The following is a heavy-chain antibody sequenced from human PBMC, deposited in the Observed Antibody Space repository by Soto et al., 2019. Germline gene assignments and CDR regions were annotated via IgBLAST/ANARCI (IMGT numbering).Heavy chain of an antibody. V-gene: IGHV5-51*01. CDR3: ARRKGNYVHYYYGMDV. CDR2: IYPGDSDT. Sequence: GESLKISCKGSGYSFTSYWIGWVRQMPGKGLEWMGIIYPGDSDTRYSPSFQGQVTISADKSISTAYLQWSSLKASDTAMYYCARRKGNYVHYYYGMDVWGQGTTVTVSS. J-gene: IGHJ6*02. D-gene: IGHD1-7*01. CDR1: GYSFTSYW.